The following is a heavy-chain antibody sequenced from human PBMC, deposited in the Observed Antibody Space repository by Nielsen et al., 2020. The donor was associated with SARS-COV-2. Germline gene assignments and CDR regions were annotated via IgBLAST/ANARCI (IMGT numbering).Heavy chain of an antibody. CDR1: GFTFDDYA. J-gene: IGHJ6*02. CDR2: ISWNSGSI. V-gene: IGHV3-9*01. Sequence: GGSLRLSCAASGFTFDDYAMHWVRQAPGKGLEWVSGISWNSGSIGYADSVKRRFTISRDNAKNSLYLQMNSLRAEDTALYYCHSSGPRDYGMDVWGQGTTVTVSS. CDR3: HSSGPRDYGMDV. D-gene: IGHD6-19*01.